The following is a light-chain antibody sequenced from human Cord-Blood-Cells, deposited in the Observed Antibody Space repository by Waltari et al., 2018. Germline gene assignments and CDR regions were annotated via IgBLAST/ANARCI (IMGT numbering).Light chain of an antibody. CDR1: SSDVGSFNL. CDR2: EGS. J-gene: IGLJ2*01. Sequence: QSALTQPASVSGSPGQSIPISCTGPSSDVGSFNLVAWYQQPPGKAPKLMIYEGSKRPSGVSNRFSGSKSGNTASLTISGLQAEDEADYYCCSYAGSSTLVFGGGTKLTVL. CDR3: CSYAGSSTLV. V-gene: IGLV2-23*01.